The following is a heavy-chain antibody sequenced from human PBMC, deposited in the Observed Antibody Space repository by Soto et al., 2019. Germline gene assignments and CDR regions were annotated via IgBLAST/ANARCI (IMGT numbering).Heavy chain of an antibody. J-gene: IGHJ5*02. Sequence: GASVKVSCKASGYTFTSYAMHWVRQAPGQRLEWMGWINAGNGNTKYSQKFQGRVTITRDTSTSTAYMELSSLRSDDTAVYYCARVPGYSSGWYSSWFDPWGQGTLVTVSS. CDR2: INAGNGNT. D-gene: IGHD6-19*01. CDR3: ARVPGYSSGWYSSWFDP. V-gene: IGHV1-3*01. CDR1: GYTFTSYA.